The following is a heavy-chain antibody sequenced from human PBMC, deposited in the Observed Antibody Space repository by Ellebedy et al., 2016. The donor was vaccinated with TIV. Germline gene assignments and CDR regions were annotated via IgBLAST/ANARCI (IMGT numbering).Heavy chain of an antibody. J-gene: IGHJ5*02. CDR3: ARRGSYGDYAVQVNSWFDR. Sequence: PGGSLRLSCAASGFIFRSYWMSWVRQAPGKGLEWVANIYQDGSEQFYVDSVKGRFTISRDNAINSLFLQMNSLRAGDTAVYYCARRGSYGDYAVQVNSWFDRWGRGTLVTVSS. D-gene: IGHD4-17*01. V-gene: IGHV3-7*01. CDR1: GFIFRSYW. CDR2: IYQDGSEQ.